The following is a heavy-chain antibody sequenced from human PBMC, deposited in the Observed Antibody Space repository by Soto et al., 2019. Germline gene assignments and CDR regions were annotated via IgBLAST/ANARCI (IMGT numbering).Heavy chain of an antibody. CDR3: ARGGTTVTTLYYYYYMDV. V-gene: IGHV4-59*01. CDR2: IYYSGST. CDR1: GGSISSYY. J-gene: IGHJ6*03. D-gene: IGHD4-17*01. Sequence: PSETLSLTCTVSGGSISSYYWSWIRQXPGKGLEWIGYIYYSGSTNYNPSLKSRVTVSVDTSKNQFSLKLSSVTAADTAVYYCARGGTTVTTLYYYYYMDVWGKGTTVTVSS.